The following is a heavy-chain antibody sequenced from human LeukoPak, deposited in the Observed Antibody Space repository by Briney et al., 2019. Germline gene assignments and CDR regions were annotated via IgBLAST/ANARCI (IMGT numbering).Heavy chain of an antibody. CDR3: AREVQSMAPAY. CDR1: GYTFASYG. D-gene: IGHD2/OR15-2a*01. V-gene: IGHV1-18*01. CDR2: IIAYNGNT. Sequence: ASVKVSCKASGYTFASYGIIWVRQAPGQGLEWMGWIIAYNGNTNYAQKFQDRVTMTRDTSTSTAYMELRSLRSDDTAVYYCAREVQSMAPAYWGQGTLVTVFS. J-gene: IGHJ4*02.